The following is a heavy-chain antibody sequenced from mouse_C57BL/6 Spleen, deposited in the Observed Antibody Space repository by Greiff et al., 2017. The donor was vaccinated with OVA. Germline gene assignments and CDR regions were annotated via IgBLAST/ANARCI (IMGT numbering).Heavy chain of an antibody. CDR1: GYTFTSYW. CDR2: IYPGSGST. CDR3: ARTERLQENFDY. D-gene: IGHD2-1*01. V-gene: IGHV1-55*01. J-gene: IGHJ2*01. Sequence: VQLQQPGAELVKPGASVKMSCKASGYTFTSYWITWVKQRPGQGLEWIGDIYPGSGSTNYNEKFKSKATLTVDTSSSTAYMQLSSLTSEDSAVYYCARTERLQENFDYWGQGTTLTVSS.